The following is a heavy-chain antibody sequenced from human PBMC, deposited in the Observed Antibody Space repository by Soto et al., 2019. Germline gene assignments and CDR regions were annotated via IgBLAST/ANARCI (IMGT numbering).Heavy chain of an antibody. CDR3: AREKASHRKND. CDR2: MNLNSGNT. Sequence: QVQLVQSGAEVKKPGASVKVSCKASGYTFTSYDINWVRQATGQGLEWMGWMNLNSGNTGYAQKFQGRVTMTKNTSMRTASIKMRTLRYEDTPIHYGAREKASHRKNDWGQVTTVNVSS. V-gene: IGHV1-8*01. CDR1: GYTFTSYD. J-gene: IGHJ6*02.